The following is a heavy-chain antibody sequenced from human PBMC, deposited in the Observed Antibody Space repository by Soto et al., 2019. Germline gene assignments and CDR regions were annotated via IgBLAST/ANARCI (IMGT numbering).Heavy chain of an antibody. CDR3: AKGEVGSGSYRTRGDDY. CDR1: GFTFSSYA. J-gene: IGHJ4*02. D-gene: IGHD3-10*01. V-gene: IGHV3-23*01. CDR2: ISGSGGST. Sequence: GSLRLSCAASGFTFSSYAMSWVRQAPGKGLEWVSAISGSGGSTYYADSVKGRFTISRDNSKNTLYLQMNSLRAEDTAVYYCAKGEVGSGSYRTRGDDYWGQGTLVTVSS.